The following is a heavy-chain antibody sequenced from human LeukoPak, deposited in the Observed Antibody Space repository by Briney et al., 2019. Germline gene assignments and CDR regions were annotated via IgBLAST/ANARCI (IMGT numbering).Heavy chain of an antibody. D-gene: IGHD3-10*01. CDR2: INHSGST. Sequence: SSETLSLTCAVYGGSFSGYYWSWIRQPPGKGLEWIGEINHSGSTNYNPSLKSRVTISVDTSKNQFSLKLSSVTAADTAVYYCARESGDYWGQGTLVTVSS. CDR1: GGSFSGYY. V-gene: IGHV4-34*01. CDR3: ARESGDY. J-gene: IGHJ4*02.